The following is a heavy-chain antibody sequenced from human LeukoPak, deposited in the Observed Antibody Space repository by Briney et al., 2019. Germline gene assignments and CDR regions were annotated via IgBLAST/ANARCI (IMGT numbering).Heavy chain of an antibody. CDR1: GFTFSSYA. Sequence: GGSLRLSCAASGFTFSSYAMSWVRQAPGKGLEWVSAISGSGGSTYFADSVKGRFTISRDNSKNTLYLQISSLKAEDTAVYYCARDLQTDQYSGSYYYWGQGTLVTVSS. V-gene: IGHV3-23*01. J-gene: IGHJ4*02. CDR3: ARDLQTDQYSGSYYY. CDR2: ISGSGGST. D-gene: IGHD1-26*01.